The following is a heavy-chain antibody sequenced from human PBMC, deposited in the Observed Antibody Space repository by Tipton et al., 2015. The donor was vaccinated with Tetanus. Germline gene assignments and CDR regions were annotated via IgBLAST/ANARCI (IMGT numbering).Heavy chain of an antibody. CDR1: GGSLRGGDHY. J-gene: IGHJ3*02. CDR2: ISSSGST. V-gene: IGHV4-61*08. CDR3: ARVLRHSTSGGWDDAFDI. Sequence: TLSLTCTVSGGSLRGGDHYWSWIRQPPGKGLEWLAYISSSGSTNSNYSLKSRVTMSMDTSKNQFSLKLNSVTVADTAVYFCARVLRHSTSGGWDDAFDIWGQGTMVTVSS. D-gene: IGHD2-15*01.